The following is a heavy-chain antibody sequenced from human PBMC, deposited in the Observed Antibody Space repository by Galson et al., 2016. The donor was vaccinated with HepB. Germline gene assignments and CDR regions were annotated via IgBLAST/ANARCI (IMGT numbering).Heavy chain of an antibody. CDR1: GFSLTTSGVG. J-gene: IGHJ4*02. V-gene: IGHV2-5*02. CDR3: AHLHYDFWRDFYIAGRFLFDY. D-gene: IGHD3-3*01. Sequence: PALVKPTQTLTLTCTFSGFSLTTSGVGVGWIRQPPGKALEWLALIYWDDDKRYSPFLKSRPTITKDTSKDQVVLTMTNMDPVDTATYYCAHLHYDFWRDFYIAGRFLFDYWGQGTLVTVSS. CDR2: IYWDDDK.